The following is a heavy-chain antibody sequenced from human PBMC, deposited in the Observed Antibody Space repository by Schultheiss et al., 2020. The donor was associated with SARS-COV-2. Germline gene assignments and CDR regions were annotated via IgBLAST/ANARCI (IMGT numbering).Heavy chain of an antibody. D-gene: IGHD2-15*01. CDR3: AREGCSGGSCYSRYYYYYMDV. V-gene: IGHV3-53*01. CDR1: GFTVSSNY. Sequence: GGSLRLSFAASGFTVSSNYMSWVRLAPGKGLEWVSIIYSDGTTYYADSVKGRFTISRDNAKNSLYLQMNSLRAEDTAVYYCAREGCSGGSCYSRYYYYYMDVWGKGTTVTVSS. CDR2: IYSDGTT. J-gene: IGHJ6*03.